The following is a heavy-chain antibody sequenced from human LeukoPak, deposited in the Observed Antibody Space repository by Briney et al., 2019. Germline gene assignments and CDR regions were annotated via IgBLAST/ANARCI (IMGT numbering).Heavy chain of an antibody. Sequence: SETLSLTCAVYGGSFSGYYCSWIRQPPGKGLEWIGEINHSGSTNYNPSLKSRVTISVDTSKNQFSLKLSSVTAADTAVYYCARGRWYNWFDPWGQGTLVTVSS. CDR1: GGSFSGYY. D-gene: IGHD6-13*01. V-gene: IGHV4-34*01. J-gene: IGHJ5*02. CDR2: INHSGST. CDR3: ARGRWYNWFDP.